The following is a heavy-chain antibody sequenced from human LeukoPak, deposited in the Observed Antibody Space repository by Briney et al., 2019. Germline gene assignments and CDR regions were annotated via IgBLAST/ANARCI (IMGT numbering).Heavy chain of an antibody. J-gene: IGHJ4*02. CDR2: ISAYNGNT. Sequence: ASVKVSCKASGYTFTSYGNSWVRQAPGQGLEWMGWISAYNGNTNYAQKLQGRVTMTTDTSTSTAYMELRSLRSDDTAVYYCARAPWGYYDSRGEPNFDYWGQGTLVTVSS. D-gene: IGHD3-22*01. CDR3: ARAPWGYYDSRGEPNFDY. V-gene: IGHV1-18*01. CDR1: GYTFTSYG.